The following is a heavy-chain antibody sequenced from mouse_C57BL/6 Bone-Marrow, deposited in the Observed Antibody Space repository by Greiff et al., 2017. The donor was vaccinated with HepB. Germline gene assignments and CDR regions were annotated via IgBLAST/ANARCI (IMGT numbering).Heavy chain of an antibody. CDR2: IYPGSGST. V-gene: IGHV1-55*01. J-gene: IGHJ1*03. CDR3: AREGFSLCYFDV. Sequence: QVQLQQPGAELVKPGASVKMSCKASGYTFTSYWITWVKQRPGQGLEWIGDIYPGSGSTNYNEKFKSKATLTVDTSSSTAYMQLSSLTSEDSAVYYCAREGFSLCYFDVWGTGTTVTVSS. CDR1: GYTFTSYW.